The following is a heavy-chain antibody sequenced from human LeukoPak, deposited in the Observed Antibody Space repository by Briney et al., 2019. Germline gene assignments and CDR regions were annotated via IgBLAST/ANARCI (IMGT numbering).Heavy chain of an antibody. CDR2: IFPGDSYT. V-gene: IGHV5-51*01. J-gene: IGHJ4*02. CDR1: GYSFSNYW. CDR3: VRLYDFDSSGYYSGDY. D-gene: IGHD3-22*01. Sequence: GESLKISCKTSGYSFSNYWIGWVRQMPGKGLEWMGIIFPGDSYTKYSPSFQGQVTISVDKSISTAYLQWSSLKASDTATYYCVRLYDFDSSGYYSGDYWGQGTLVTVSS.